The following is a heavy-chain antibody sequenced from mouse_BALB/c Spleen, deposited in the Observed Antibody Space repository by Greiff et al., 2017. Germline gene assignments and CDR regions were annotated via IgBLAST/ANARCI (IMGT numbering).Heavy chain of an antibody. V-gene: IGHV5-9-3*01. CDR3: ARQDYRYDGYFDV. D-gene: IGHD2-14*01. CDR2: ISSGGSYT. J-gene: IGHJ1*01. Sequence: EVKLVESGGGLVKPGGSLKLSCAASGFTFSSYAMSWVRQTPEKRLEWVATISSGGSYTYYPDSVKGRFTISRDNAKNTLYLQMSSLRSEDTAMYYCARQDYRYDGYFDVWGAGTTVTVSS. CDR1: GFTFSSYA.